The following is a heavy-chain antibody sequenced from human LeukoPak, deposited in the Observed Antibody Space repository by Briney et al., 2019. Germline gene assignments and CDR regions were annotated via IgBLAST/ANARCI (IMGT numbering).Heavy chain of an antibody. CDR2: INSDGSST. J-gene: IGHJ4*02. Sequence: GGSLRLSCAASGFTFSSYWMHWVRQAPGKGLVWVSRINSDGSSTSYADSVKGRFTISRDNAKNTLYLQMNSLRAEDTAVYYCARVRIAAXGPNDYWGQGTLVTVSS. CDR1: GFTFSSYW. CDR3: ARVRIAAXGPNDY. V-gene: IGHV3-74*01. D-gene: IGHD6-13*01.